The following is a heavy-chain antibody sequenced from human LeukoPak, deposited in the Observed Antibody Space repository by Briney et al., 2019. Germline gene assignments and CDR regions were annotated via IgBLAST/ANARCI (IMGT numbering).Heavy chain of an antibody. J-gene: IGHJ6*03. CDR1: GYTFTGYY. CDR2: INPNSGGT. Sequence: PGGSLRLSCAASGYTFTGYYMHWVRQAPGQGLEWMGWINPNSGGTNYAQKFQGRVTMTRDTSISTAYMELSRLRSDDTAVYYCARAVREAATDYYYYYYMDVWGKGTTVTVSS. D-gene: IGHD6-13*01. V-gene: IGHV1-2*02. CDR3: ARAVREAATDYYYYYYMDV.